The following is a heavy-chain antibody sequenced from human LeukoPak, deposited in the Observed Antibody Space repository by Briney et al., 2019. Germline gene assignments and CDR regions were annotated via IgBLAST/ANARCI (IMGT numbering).Heavy chain of an antibody. CDR2: ISYDGSNK. J-gene: IGHJ4*02. D-gene: IGHD2-2*01. CDR3: ASGLLPALGYDY. Sequence: PGGSLRLSCAASGFTFSSYGMHWVRQAPGKGLEWVAVISYDGSNKYYADSVKGRFTISRDNSKNTLYLQMNSLRAEDTAVYYCASGLLPALGYDYWGQGTLVTVSS. V-gene: IGHV3-30*03. CDR1: GFTFSSYG.